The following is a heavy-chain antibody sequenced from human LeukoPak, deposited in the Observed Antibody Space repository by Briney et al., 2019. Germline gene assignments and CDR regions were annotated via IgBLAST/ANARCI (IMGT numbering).Heavy chain of an antibody. CDR2: IYYSGST. V-gene: IGHV4-39*07. CDR3: ARRVVAAGQAVSPNFDY. D-gene: IGHD2-15*01. Sequence: PSETLSLTCTVSGGSINSSSSYWGWIRQPPGKGLEWIGSIYYSGSTYYKSSLKSRVTISVDTSENQFSLKLSSVTAADTAVYYCARRVVAAGQAVSPNFDYWGQGTLVTVSS. J-gene: IGHJ4*02. CDR1: GGSINSSSSY.